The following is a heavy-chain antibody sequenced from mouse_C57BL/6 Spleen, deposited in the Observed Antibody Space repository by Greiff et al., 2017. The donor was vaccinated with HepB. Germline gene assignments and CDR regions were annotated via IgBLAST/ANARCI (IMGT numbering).Heavy chain of an antibody. J-gene: IGHJ3*01. CDR1: GYSFTDYN. CDR3: ASYDYDEGFAY. CDR2: INPNYGTT. Sequence: VHVKQSGPELVKPGASVKISCKASGYSFTDYNMNWVKQSNGKSLEWIGVINPNYGTTSYNQKFKGKATFTVDQSSSTAYMQLNSLTSEDYAVYYCASYDYDEGFAYWGQGTLVTVSA. D-gene: IGHD2-4*01. V-gene: IGHV1-39*01.